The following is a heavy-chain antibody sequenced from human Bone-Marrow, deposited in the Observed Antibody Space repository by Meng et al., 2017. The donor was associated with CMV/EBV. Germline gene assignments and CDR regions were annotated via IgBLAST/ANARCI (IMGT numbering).Heavy chain of an antibody. CDR1: GFTFSAYV. D-gene: IGHD3-16*01. CDR2: ISGRGGGT. CDR3: AKWGLWVGFEY. J-gene: IGHJ4*02. Sequence: GESLKISCAASGFTFSAYVMSWVRQAPGKGLEWVSTISGRGGGTYYAASVKGRFTVSRDTSQNTLYLLRNSLRAEDSAIKYCAKWGLWVGFEYWGQGTLVTVSS. V-gene: IGHV3-23*01.